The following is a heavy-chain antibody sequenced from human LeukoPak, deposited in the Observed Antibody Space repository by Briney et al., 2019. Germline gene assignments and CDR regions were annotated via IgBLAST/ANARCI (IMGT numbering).Heavy chain of an antibody. J-gene: IGHJ6*03. Sequence: PGGSLRLSCATSGFSFSSYAMSWVRQAPGKGLEWVSAMSSSDDGRYYAASVRGRFTISRDTSRSTLYLQMNSLKGDDTAVYYCAKDSAFYYIDVWGKGTTVIVSS. CDR1: GFSFSSYA. D-gene: IGHD3-10*01. CDR3: AKDSAFYYIDV. V-gene: IGHV3-23*01. CDR2: MSSSDDGR.